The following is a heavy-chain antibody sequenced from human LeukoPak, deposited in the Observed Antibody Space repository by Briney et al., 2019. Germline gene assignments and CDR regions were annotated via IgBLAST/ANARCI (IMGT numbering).Heavy chain of an antibody. CDR1: GGSISSYY. J-gene: IGHJ4*02. V-gene: IGHV4-59*01. D-gene: IGHD5-18*01. CDR3: ARGGAAMVV. CDR2: IYYSGST. Sequence: SETLSPTCTVSGGSISSYYWSWIRQPPGKGLEWIGYIYYSGSTNYNPSLKSRVTISVDTSKNQFSLKLSSVTAADTAVYYCARGGAAMVVWGQGTLVTVSS.